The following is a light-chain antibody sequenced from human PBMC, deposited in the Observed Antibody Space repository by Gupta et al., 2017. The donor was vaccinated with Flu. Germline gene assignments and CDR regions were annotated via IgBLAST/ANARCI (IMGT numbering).Light chain of an antibody. Sequence: GSGSNIGSNDVYWYQQVPGTAPRLLIFRNTQRASGVPDRFAGSKSGTSASLDISGLRSEDEADYYCATWDDSLNGLFGGGTKLTVL. CDR1: GSNIGSND. J-gene: IGLJ3*02. CDR2: RNT. CDR3: ATWDDSLNGL. V-gene: IGLV1-47*01.